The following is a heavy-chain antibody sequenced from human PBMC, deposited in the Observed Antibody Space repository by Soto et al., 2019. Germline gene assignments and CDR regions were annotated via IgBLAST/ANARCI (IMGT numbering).Heavy chain of an antibody. CDR2: ISGSGDST. D-gene: IGHD1-7*01. J-gene: IGHJ4*02. V-gene: IGHV3-23*01. Sequence: PGGSLRLSCVASGFTFRSYSMSWVPQAPGKGLEWVSAISGSGDSTPYTDAVKGRFTISRDNSKNTLFLQMNSLRAEDTAVYYCAKHLIKGTRDYWGQGALVTV. CDR1: GFTFRSYS. CDR3: AKHLIKGTRDY.